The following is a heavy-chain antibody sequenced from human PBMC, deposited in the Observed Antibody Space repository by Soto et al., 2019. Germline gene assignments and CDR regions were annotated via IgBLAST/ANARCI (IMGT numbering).Heavy chain of an antibody. CDR1: GFTYGVYA. V-gene: IGHV3-23*01. J-gene: IGHJ4*02. CDR2: ISGDGGGT. D-gene: IGHD2-15*01. Sequence: EVQVLESGGGLVQPGGSLRLSCVASGFTYGVYALAWVRHVPGKGLEWVSGISGDGGGTYYADSVKGRFTISRDNSRNTVYLQMNRLRVEDTAVYYCAKLGGHSRGGRCFHQGVIYFEDWGQGTLVTVYS. CDR3: AKLGGHSRGGRCFHQGVIYFED.